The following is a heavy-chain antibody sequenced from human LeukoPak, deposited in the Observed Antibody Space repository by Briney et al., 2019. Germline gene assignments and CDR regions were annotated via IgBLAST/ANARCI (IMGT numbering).Heavy chain of an antibody. V-gene: IGHV1-8*03. CDR2: MNPNSGST. J-gene: IGHJ4*02. CDR1: GYTFTGYD. D-gene: IGHD5-12*01. Sequence: ASVKVSCKASGYTFTGYDINWVRQATGQGLEWMGWMNPNSGSTGYAQKFQGRVTITRNTSISTAYMELSGLRSEDTAVYYCARGRSTGYPYYFEYWGQGTLVTVSP. CDR3: ARGRSTGYPYYFEY.